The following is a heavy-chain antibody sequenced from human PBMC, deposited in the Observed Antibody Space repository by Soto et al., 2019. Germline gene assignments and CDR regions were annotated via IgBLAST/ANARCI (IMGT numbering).Heavy chain of an antibody. V-gene: IGHV1-2*02. CDR1: GFTFTGHY. Sequence: ASVKVSCKASGFTFTGHYIHWVRQAPGQGLEWMGWINPNSGGTSYAQKFQGRVTMTRDTSITTAYMELSRLSSDDTAVYYCARDGGYCSSTSCPGDYWGQGTLVTVSS. J-gene: IGHJ4*02. D-gene: IGHD2-2*01. CDR2: INPNSGGT. CDR3: ARDGGYCSSTSCPGDY.